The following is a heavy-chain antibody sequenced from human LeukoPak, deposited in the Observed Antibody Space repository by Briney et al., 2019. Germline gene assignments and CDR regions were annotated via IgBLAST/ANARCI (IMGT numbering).Heavy chain of an antibody. J-gene: IGHJ4*02. D-gene: IGHD3-10*01. Sequence: GGSLRLSCSAPQFTFSYYAMTWVRQAPGKGLEWVSGVSSSGDYTYYANSVKGRFTISRDNSKNTLYLQLSSLRVEDTAVYYCAKEIYAYGSRGFNYWGQGTLVTVSS. V-gene: IGHV3-23*01. CDR1: QFTFSYYA. CDR2: VSSSGDYT. CDR3: AKEIYAYGSRGFNY.